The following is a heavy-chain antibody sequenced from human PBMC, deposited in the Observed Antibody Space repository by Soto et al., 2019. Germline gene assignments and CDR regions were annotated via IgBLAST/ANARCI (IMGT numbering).Heavy chain of an antibody. CDR1: GYTFTTYD. CDR2: MNPNSGNT. V-gene: IGHV1-8*01. Sequence: QVQLVQSGAEVKKPGASVKVSCKTSGYTFTTYDIIWVRQATGQGLEWMGWMNPNSGNTGSAQKFQGRVIMTRNTSINTAYMELSSLRSDDTAVYYCARRLSTRDFYYYMDVWGKGITVTVSS. D-gene: IGHD3-10*01. CDR3: ARRLSTRDFYYYMDV. J-gene: IGHJ6*03.